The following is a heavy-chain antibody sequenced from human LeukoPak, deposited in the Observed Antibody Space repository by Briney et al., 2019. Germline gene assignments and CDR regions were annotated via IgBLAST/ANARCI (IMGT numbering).Heavy chain of an antibody. CDR1: GYTFTNYN. J-gene: IGHJ4*02. V-gene: IGHV1-8*03. CDR3: ARGRCVGSSNCYYFDY. Sequence: VAPVKVSCKASGYTFTNYNINWVRQATGQGLEWMGWMNPNIGNTGSAQKFQGRVTFTRNTSINTAYMELSSLRSEDTAVYYCARGRCVGSSNCYYFDYWGQGTLVTVSS. D-gene: IGHD2-2*01. CDR2: MNPNIGNT.